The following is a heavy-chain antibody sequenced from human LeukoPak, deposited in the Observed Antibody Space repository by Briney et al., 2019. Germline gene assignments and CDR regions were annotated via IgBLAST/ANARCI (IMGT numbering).Heavy chain of an antibody. CDR2: ISSSGNTI. Sequence: GGSLRLSCAASEFTFTSYELNWVRQAPGKGLEWVSYISSSGNTISYADSVKGRFTISRDNSKNTLYLQMNSLRAEDRAVYYCAKEQTSSGFFDYWGQGTLVTVSS. D-gene: IGHD2-2*01. CDR1: EFTFTSYE. V-gene: IGHV3-48*03. CDR3: AKEQTSSGFFDY. J-gene: IGHJ4*02.